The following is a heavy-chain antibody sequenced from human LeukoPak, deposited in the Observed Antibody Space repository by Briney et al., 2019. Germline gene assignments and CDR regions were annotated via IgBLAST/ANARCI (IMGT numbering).Heavy chain of an antibody. CDR1: GFTFSSYSM. D-gene: IGHD1-7*01. CDR2: IYHSGST. Sequence: GSLRLSCAASGFTFSSYSMNWVRQPPGKGLEWIGEIYHSGSTNYNPSLKSRVTISVDKSKNQFSLKLSSVTAADTAVYYCARVNYLISGNWFDPWGQGTLVTVSS. J-gene: IGHJ5*02. V-gene: IGHV4-4*02. CDR3: ARVNYLISGNWFDP.